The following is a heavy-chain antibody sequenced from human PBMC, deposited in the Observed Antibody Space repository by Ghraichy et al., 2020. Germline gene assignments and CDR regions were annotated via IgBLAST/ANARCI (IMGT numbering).Heavy chain of an antibody. CDR2: IYYTGST. D-gene: IGHD6-6*01. CDR1: GGSTTSSISY. CDR3: TRHLVHGDTDF. V-gene: IGHV4-39*07. Sequence: SETLSLTCTVSGGSTTSSISYWAWIRQPPGKGLEWVGSIYYTGSTYYNPSLKSRVTISLDTSKNQYSLNLSSMTGADTAMYYCTRHLVHGDTDFWGQGTLVTVSP. J-gene: IGHJ4*02.